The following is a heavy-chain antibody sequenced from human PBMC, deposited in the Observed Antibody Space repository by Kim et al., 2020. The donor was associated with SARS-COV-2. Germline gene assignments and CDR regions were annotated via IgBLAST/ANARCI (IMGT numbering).Heavy chain of an antibody. Sequence: NYNPSLKSRVTISVDTSKNQFSLKLSAVTAADTAVYYCARESMTMVRGENWGQGTLVTVSS. D-gene: IGHD3-10*01. J-gene: IGHJ4*02. CDR3: ARESMTMVRGEN. V-gene: IGHV4-34*01.